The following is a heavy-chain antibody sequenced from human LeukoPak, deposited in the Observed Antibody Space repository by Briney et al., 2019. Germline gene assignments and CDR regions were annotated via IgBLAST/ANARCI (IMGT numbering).Heavy chain of an antibody. D-gene: IGHD3-16*01. CDR3: ARVGGDLATLMDV. V-gene: IGHV4-39*07. CDR2: IYYSGST. J-gene: IGHJ6*03. CDR1: GSSISSSSYY. Sequence: SGTLSLTCTVSGSSISSSSYYWGWIRQPPGKGLEWIGSIYYSGSTYYNPSLKSRVTISVDTSKNQFSLKLSSVTAADTAVYYCARVGGDLATLMDVWGKGTTVTVSS.